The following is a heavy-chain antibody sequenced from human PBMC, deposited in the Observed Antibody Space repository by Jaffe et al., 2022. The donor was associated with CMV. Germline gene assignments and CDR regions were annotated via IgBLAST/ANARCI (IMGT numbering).Heavy chain of an antibody. CDR2: LYSGGTT. CDR1: GFTVSGNY. Sequence: EVQLVETGGGLIQPGGSLRLSCAASGFTVSGNYMSWVRQAPGKGLEWVSVLYSGGTTYYADSVKGRFTISRDNSKNTVYLQMNSLRAEDTAIYYCARGGCGGSIYCVAFDIWGQGTMVTVSS. D-gene: IGHD5-18*01. CDR3: ARGGCGGSIYCVAFDI. J-gene: IGHJ3*02. V-gene: IGHV3-53*02.